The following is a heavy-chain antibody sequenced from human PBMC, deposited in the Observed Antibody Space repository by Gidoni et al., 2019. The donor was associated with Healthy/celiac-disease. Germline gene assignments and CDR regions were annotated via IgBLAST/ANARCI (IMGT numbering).Heavy chain of an antibody. J-gene: IGHJ5*02. CDR2: TIAYKGNT. Sequence: QVPPVQSGAEVKKPGASVQVSCKASGYTFTSYRTSWVRQAPGQGLEWMGWTIAYKGNTNYAQKLKGRVTMTTDTSTSTAYMELRSLRSDDTAVYYCAREIQVGSSGWYVSWFDPWGQGTLVTVSS. D-gene: IGHD6-19*01. CDR1: GYTFTSYR. CDR3: AREIQVGSSGWYVSWFDP. V-gene: IGHV1-18*01.